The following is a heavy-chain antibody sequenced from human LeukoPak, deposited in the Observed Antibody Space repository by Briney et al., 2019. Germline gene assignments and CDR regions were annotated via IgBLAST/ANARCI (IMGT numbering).Heavy chain of an antibody. V-gene: IGHV1-2*02. D-gene: IGHD6-13*01. J-gene: IGHJ6*02. CDR2: INPKNGGT. CDR1: GYTFSGHY. Sequence: ASVNVSCKASGYTFSGHYIHGVRQAPGQGLEWMGWINPKNGGTSYAQRFQGRVSLTRDTSISTAYMEVSRLRSDDTALYFCARDRVPFYSSTFKDYYLQYGLDVWGQGTTVAVSS. CDR3: ARDRVPFYSSTFKDYYLQYGLDV.